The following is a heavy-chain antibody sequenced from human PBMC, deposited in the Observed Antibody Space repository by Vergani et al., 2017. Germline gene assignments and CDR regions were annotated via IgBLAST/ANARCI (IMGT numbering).Heavy chain of an antibody. CDR1: GGTFSSYA. V-gene: IGHV1-69*06. J-gene: IGHJ3*02. D-gene: IGHD6-13*01. CDR3: ASAVGQQLVPRGAFDI. Sequence: QVQLVQSGAEVKKPGSSVKVSCKASGGTFSSYAISWVRQAPGQGLEWMGGIIPIFGTAHYAQKFQGRVTITADKSTSTAYMELSSLRSEDTAVYYCASAVGQQLVPRGAFDIWGQGTMVTVSS. CDR2: IIPIFGTA.